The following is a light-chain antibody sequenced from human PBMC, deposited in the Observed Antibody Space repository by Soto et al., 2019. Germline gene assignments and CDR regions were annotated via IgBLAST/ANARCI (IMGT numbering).Light chain of an antibody. J-gene: IGLJ2*01. CDR1: SRDVGGYNY. V-gene: IGLV2-8*01. CDR2: EVN. Sequence: QSVLTQPPSASGSPGQSVTISCTGTSRDVGGYNYVSWYQQHPGKAPKLMIYEVNKRPSGVPFRFSGSKSGNTASLTVTGLQAEDEADYYCSSYGGTNTLVLFGGGTKLTVL. CDR3: SSYGGTNTLVL.